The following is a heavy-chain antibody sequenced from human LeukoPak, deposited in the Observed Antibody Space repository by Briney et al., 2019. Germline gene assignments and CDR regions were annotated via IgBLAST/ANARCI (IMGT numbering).Heavy chain of an antibody. J-gene: IGHJ4*02. CDR1: GFTFSSYS. Sequence: GGSLRLSCAASGFTFSSYSMNWVRQAPGKGLEWVSYISSSSSTIYYADSVKGRFTISRDNAKNSLYLQMNSLRAEDTAVYYCARRRITMVRELGGYFDYWGQGTLVTVSS. V-gene: IGHV3-48*04. CDR3: ARRRITMVRELGGYFDY. D-gene: IGHD3-10*01. CDR2: ISSSSSTI.